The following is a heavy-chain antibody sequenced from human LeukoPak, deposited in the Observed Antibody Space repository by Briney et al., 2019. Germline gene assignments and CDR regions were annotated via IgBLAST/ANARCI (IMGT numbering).Heavy chain of an antibody. Sequence: SGGTLRLSCAASGFTFSSYGMSWVRQAPGKGLEWVSAISGSGGSTYYADSVKGRFTISRDNSKNTLYLQMNSLRAEDTAVYYCAKAGHDYGDPDAFDIWGQGTMVTVSS. CDR2: ISGSGGST. J-gene: IGHJ3*02. D-gene: IGHD4-17*01. CDR3: AKAGHDYGDPDAFDI. CDR1: GFTFSSYG. V-gene: IGHV3-23*01.